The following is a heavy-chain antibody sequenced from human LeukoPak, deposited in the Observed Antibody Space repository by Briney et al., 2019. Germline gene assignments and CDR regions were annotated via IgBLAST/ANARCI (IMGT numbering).Heavy chain of an antibody. CDR1: GFTFSSYA. Sequence: GGSLRLSCAASGFTFSSYAMSWVRQAPGKGLEWVSAISGSGGSTYYADSVKGRFTISRDNSKNTLYLQMNSLRAEDTAVYYCAKGRYSSSWPRGFDYWGQGTLVTVSS. D-gene: IGHD6-13*01. J-gene: IGHJ4*02. CDR3: AKGRYSSSWPRGFDY. CDR2: ISGSGGST. V-gene: IGHV3-23*01.